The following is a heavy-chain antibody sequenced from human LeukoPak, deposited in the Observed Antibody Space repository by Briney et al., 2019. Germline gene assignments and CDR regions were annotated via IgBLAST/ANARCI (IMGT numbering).Heavy chain of an antibody. CDR2: FDPEDGET. CDR3: ATAGIAAAGTDYYYYMDV. Sequence: ASVKVSCKVSGYTLTELSMHWVRQAPGKGLEWMGGFDPEDGETIYAQKFQGRVTMTEDTSTDTAYMELSSLRSEDTAVYYCATAGIAAAGTDYYYYMDVWGKGTTVTVSS. J-gene: IGHJ6*03. V-gene: IGHV1-24*01. CDR1: GYTLTELS. D-gene: IGHD6-13*01.